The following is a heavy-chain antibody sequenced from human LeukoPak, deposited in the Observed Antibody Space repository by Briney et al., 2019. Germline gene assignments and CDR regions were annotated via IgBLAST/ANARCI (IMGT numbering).Heavy chain of an antibody. CDR1: GYSFTSYW. D-gene: IGHD5-18*01. J-gene: IGHJ4*02. Sequence: GESLKISCKGSGYSFTSYWIGWVRQMPGKGLEWMGIIYPGDSDTRYSPSFQGQVTISADKSISTAYLQWSSLKASDTAMYYCARLLGYSYGWYYFDYWGQGTLVTVSS. CDR2: IYPGDSDT. CDR3: ARLLGYSYGWYYFDY. V-gene: IGHV5-51*01.